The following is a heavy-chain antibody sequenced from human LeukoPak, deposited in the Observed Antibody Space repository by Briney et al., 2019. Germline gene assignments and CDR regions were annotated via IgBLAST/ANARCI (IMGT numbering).Heavy chain of an antibody. CDR1: GYTFTSYD. V-gene: IGHV1-2*02. J-gene: IGHJ5*02. CDR3: ARDRDGGATTNNWFDP. D-gene: IGHD1-26*01. Sequence: ASVKLSCTASGYTFTSYDMHWVRQAPGQGLEWMGFINPNSGGTNYAQKFQSRVTMSRDTSISTAYMEMSRLRSDDTAVYYCARDRDGGATTNNWFDPWGQGTLVTVSS. CDR2: INPNSGGT.